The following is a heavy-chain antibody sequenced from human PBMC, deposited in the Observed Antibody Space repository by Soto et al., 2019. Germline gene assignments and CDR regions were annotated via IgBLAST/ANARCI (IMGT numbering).Heavy chain of an antibody. D-gene: IGHD3-22*01. CDR3: ASPTYYYDSSGYWYYFDY. CDR2: IIPIFGTA. CDR1: GGTFSSYA. J-gene: IGHJ4*03. V-gene: IGHV1-69*13. Sequence: SVKVSFKASGGTFSSYAISWLRQAPGQGLEWMGGIIPIFGTANYAQKFQGRVTITADESTSTAYMELSSLRSEDTAVYYCASPTYYYDSSGYWYYFDYWGQGTTVTVSS.